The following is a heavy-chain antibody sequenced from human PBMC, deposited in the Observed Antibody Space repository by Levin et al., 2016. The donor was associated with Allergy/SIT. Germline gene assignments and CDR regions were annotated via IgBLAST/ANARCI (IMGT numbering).Heavy chain of an antibody. CDR2: ISYDGSNK. J-gene: IGHJ4*02. CDR3: AKDYRPRPYSGSYWGACN. Sequence: VRQAPGKGLEWVAVISYDGSNKYYADSVKGRFTISRDNSKNTLYLQMNSLRAEDTAVYYCAKDYRPRPYSGSYWGACNWGQGTLVTVSS. D-gene: IGHD1-26*01. V-gene: IGHV3-30*18.